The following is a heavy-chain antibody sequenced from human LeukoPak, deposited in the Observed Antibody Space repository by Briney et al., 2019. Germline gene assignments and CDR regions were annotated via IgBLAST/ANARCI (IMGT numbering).Heavy chain of an antibody. CDR3: ASPRRGGRYYDSSGYYYYGMDV. CDR2: IYYSGST. D-gene: IGHD3-22*01. CDR1: GGSISSGGYY. Sequence: SETLSLTCTVSGGSISSGGYYWSWIRQHPGKGLEWIGYIYYSGSTYFNPSLKSRVTISVDTSKNQFSLKLSSVTAADTAVYYCASPRRGGRYYDSSGYYYYGMDVWGQGTTVTVSS. J-gene: IGHJ6*02. V-gene: IGHV4-31*03.